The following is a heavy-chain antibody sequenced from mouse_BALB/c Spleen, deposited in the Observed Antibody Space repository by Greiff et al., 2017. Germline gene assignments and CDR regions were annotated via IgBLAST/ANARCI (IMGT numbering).Heavy chain of an antibody. CDR1: GYTFTSYW. J-gene: IGHJ2*01. CDR3: TRENYSGVYFDY. Sequence: LQQPGSELVRPGASVKLSCKASGYTFTSYWMHWVKQRHGQGLEWIGNIYPGSGSTNYDEKFKSKGTLTVDTSSSTAYMHLSSLTSEDSAVYYCTRENYSGVYFDYWGQGTTLTVSS. D-gene: IGHD2-1*01. V-gene: IGHV1S22*01. CDR2: IYPGSGST.